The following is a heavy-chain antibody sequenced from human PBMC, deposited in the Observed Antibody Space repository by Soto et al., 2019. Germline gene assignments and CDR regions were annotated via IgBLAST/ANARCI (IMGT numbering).Heavy chain of an antibody. CDR1: GYTFTSYD. CDR3: ARGSYTYYDFWSGYRQNNWFDP. J-gene: IGHJ5*02. Sequence: GASVKVSCKASGYTFTSYDINWVRQATGQGLEWMGWMNPNSGNTGYAQKFQGRVTMTRNTSISTAYMELSSLRSEDTAVYYCARGSYTYYDFWSGYRQNNWFDPWCQGTLVTVSS. D-gene: IGHD3-3*01. V-gene: IGHV1-8*01. CDR2: MNPNSGNT.